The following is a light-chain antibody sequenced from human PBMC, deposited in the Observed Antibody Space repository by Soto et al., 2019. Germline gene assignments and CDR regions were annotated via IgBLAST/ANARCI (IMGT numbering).Light chain of an antibody. CDR2: DAS. V-gene: IGKV3-15*01. CDR3: QRYNHWPPIFT. Sequence: EIVMTQSPATLSVSPGERATLSCSASQSVSTNLAWYQQKPGQAPRLLIYDASTRATGIPARFSGSGSGTEFTLTISSLQSEDFAVYYCQRYNHWPPIFTFGPGTKVHVK. J-gene: IGKJ3*01. CDR1: QSVSTN.